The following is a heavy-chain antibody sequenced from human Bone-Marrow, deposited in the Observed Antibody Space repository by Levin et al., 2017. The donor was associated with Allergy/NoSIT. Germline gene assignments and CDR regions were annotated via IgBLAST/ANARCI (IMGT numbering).Heavy chain of an antibody. Sequence: GGSLRLSCQGSGYPFTDYWIGWVRQLPGKGLEWMGNIYPGDSETRSSPSFQGQVTISVDKSINTAYLQWDSLRASDPAMYYCSRQSDELPPYDGEWVEEHYFDYWGQGTLVTVSS. D-gene: IGHD3-10*01. J-gene: IGHJ4*02. CDR1: GYPFTDYW. CDR2: IYPGDSET. V-gene: IGHV5-51*01. CDR3: SRQSDELPPYDGEWVEEHYFDY.